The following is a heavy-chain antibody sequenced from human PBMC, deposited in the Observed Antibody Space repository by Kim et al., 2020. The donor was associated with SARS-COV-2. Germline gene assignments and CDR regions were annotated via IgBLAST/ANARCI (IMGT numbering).Heavy chain of an antibody. CDR3: ARNAPYCSSGWCYFDY. CDR1: GFTFNNFA. J-gene: IGHJ4*03. V-gene: IGHV3-64*01. CDR2: ISTNGGTT. Sequence: GGSLRLSCVASGFTFNNFAMHWVRQAPGKGLEFVSSISTNGGTTYYANSVKGRFTVSRDNSKNTLYLQLGSLTVEDMAVYYCARNAPYCSSGWCYFDYWG. D-gene: IGHD2-15*01.